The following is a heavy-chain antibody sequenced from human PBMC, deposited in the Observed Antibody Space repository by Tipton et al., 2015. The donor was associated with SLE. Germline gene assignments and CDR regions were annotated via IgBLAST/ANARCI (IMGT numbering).Heavy chain of an antibody. D-gene: IGHD7-27*01. CDR2: IYYSGST. CDR1: GGSISSHY. Sequence: TLSLTCTVSGGSISSHYWSWIRQPPGKGLEWIGYIYYSGSTNYNPSLKSRVTISVETSKNKFSLKLSSVTAADTAVYYCARDTSGEGYFDYWGQGTLVTVSS. CDR3: ARDTSGEGYFDY. V-gene: IGHV4-59*11. J-gene: IGHJ4*02.